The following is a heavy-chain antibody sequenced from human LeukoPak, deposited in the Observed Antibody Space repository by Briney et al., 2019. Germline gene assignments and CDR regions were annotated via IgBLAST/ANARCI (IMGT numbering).Heavy chain of an antibody. CDR3: ARDTTTDYYYGMDV. CDR1: GFTFSSYA. Sequence: PGRSLRLSCAASGFTFSSYAMHRVRQAPGKGLEWVAVISYDGSNKYYADSVKGRFTISRDNSKNTLYLQMNSLRAEDTAVYYCARDTTTDYYYGMDVWGQGTTVTVSS. V-gene: IGHV3-30-3*01. CDR2: ISYDGSNK. D-gene: IGHD1-1*01. J-gene: IGHJ6*02.